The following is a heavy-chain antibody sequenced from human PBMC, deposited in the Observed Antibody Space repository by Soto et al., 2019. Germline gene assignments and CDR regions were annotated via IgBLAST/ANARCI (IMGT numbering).Heavy chain of an antibody. CDR2: ISGSGATT. V-gene: IGHV3-23*01. CDR1: GITFIADA. Sequence: PGGSLRLSCAASGITFIADAMSWVRQAPGKGLEWVSAISGSGATTYYADSVKGRFTISRDKSKNTLYLQMNSLRAEDTALYYCAKSFSSNWYDYFDYWGQGSLATVSS. J-gene: IGHJ4*02. D-gene: IGHD6-13*01. CDR3: AKSFSSNWYDYFDY.